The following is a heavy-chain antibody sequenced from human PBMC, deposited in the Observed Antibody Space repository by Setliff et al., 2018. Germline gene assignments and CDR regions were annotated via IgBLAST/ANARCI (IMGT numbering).Heavy chain of an antibody. Sequence: SSETLSLTCTVSGGSISSHYWSWIRQPPGKRLEWIGYIYYSGSTNYNPSLESRVTISVDTSKNQFSLRLNSATAADTAVYYCARLRGAFDYWGQGTLVTSPQ. CDR3: ARLRGAFDY. D-gene: IGHD3-16*01. V-gene: IGHV4-59*11. J-gene: IGHJ4*02. CDR2: IYYSGST. CDR1: GGSISSHY.